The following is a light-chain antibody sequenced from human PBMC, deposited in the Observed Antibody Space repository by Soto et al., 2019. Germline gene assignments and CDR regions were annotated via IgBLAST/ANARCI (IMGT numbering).Light chain of an antibody. CDR3: ERYDTLPGT. Sequence: DIQMTQSPISLSASVGDRVTITCRASQGISNYVAWYQQKPGKVPSLLIYAASMLQSGVPSRFSGSGSGTDFTLTIRSLQPEDVATYYCERYDTLPGTFGPGTKVDI. J-gene: IGKJ3*01. CDR2: AAS. CDR1: QGISNY. V-gene: IGKV1-27*01.